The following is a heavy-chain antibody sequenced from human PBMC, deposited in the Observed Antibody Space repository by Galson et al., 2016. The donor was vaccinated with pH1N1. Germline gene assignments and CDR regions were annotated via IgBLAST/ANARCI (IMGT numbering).Heavy chain of an antibody. D-gene: IGHD6-25*01. CDR2: IKQGGSET. Sequence: SLRLSCAASGFIFCNYMMSWVRQAPGQGLEWVTNIKQGGSETDYVDSVKGRFTISRDTAKNSPYLQMGSLRAEDTAVYYCGRDHKQRAVELGNFDLWGGGTPVTVSS. CDR3: GRDHKQRAVELGNFDL. CDR1: GFIFCNYM. V-gene: IGHV3-7*01. J-gene: IGHJ2*01.